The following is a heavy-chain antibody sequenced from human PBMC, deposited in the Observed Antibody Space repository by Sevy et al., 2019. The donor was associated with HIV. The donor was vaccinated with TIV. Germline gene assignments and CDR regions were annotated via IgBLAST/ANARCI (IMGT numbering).Heavy chain of an antibody. Sequence: GGSLRLSCSASGFTFSGSAVHWVRQAPGKGLEYVSVISSSGSSAYYAESVRGRFTISRDNSKNTLYLQMRSLRAEDTAVYYCVKDSIFYDSSSGYRPFYYYGMDVWGQGTSVTVSS. V-gene: IGHV3-64D*09. J-gene: IGHJ6*02. CDR2: ISSSGSSA. CDR3: VKDSIFYDSSSGYRPFYYYGMDV. D-gene: IGHD3-3*01. CDR1: GFTFSGSA.